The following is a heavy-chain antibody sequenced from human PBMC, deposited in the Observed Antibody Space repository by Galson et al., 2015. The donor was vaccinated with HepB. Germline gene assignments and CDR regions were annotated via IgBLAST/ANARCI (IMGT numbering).Heavy chain of an antibody. J-gene: IGHJ5*02. D-gene: IGHD2-8*01. CDR2: IYPGDSTA. CDR3: VRRLPYALIRDWWFEP. V-gene: IGHV5-51*03. Sequence: QSGAEVKKPGESLKISCKAYGYNFTNYWIGWVRQMPGKGLEWVGIIYPGDSTAKYRPSFQGQVSVSDDKSIATANLQWSSLKASDTAVYYCVRRLPYALIRDWWFEPWGQGTLVTVSS. CDR1: GYNFTNYW.